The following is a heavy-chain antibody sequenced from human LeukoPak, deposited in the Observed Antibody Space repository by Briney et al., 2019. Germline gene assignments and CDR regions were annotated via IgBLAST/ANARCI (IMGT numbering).Heavy chain of an antibody. J-gene: IGHJ4*02. CDR3: ARVALVGAEYFDY. CDR2: INPNSCGT. Sequence: RINPNSCGTNYAQKFQGRVTMTRDTSISTAYMELSRLRSDDTAVYYCARVALVGAEYFDYWGQGTLVTVSS. V-gene: IGHV1-2*06. D-gene: IGHD1-26*01.